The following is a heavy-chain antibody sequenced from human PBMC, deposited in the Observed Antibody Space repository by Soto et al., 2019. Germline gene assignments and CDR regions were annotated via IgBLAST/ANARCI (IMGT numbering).Heavy chain of an antibody. Sequence: QVQLQESGPGLVKPSQTLSLTCTVSGGSITSGGYCWTWIRQHPVKGLEWMGHIYYSGSTSYNPSLKNRVTISIDTSKNQFSLKLTSVTAADTAVYYCARDGDYYGSGSPPLLSRWGQGTLVTVSS. CDR2: IYYSGST. D-gene: IGHD3-10*01. CDR3: ARDGDYYGSGSPPLLSR. V-gene: IGHV4-31*03. J-gene: IGHJ4*02. CDR1: GGSITSGGYC.